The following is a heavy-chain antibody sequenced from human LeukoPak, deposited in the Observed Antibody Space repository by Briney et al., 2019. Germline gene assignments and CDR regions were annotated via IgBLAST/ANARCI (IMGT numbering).Heavy chain of an antibody. J-gene: IGHJ6*02. Sequence: SETLSLTCAVSGGSFSGYYWSWIRQPPGKGLEWIGEINHSGSTNYNPSLKSRISIAVDTSKMQFSLKLTSVTAADAAMYYCARVTWFGETANHYGMDVWGQGTTVTVSS. CDR3: ARVTWFGETANHYGMDV. V-gene: IGHV4-34*01. CDR1: GGSFSGYY. D-gene: IGHD3-10*01. CDR2: INHSGST.